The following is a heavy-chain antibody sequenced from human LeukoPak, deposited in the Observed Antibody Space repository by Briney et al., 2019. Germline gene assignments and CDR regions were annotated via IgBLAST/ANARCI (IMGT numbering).Heavy chain of an antibody. Sequence: PGGSLRLSCAASGFTFSSIWMTWVRQAPGKGLEWVANIKEDGSEEYYVDSVKGRFTISRDNAKNSLYLQMNSLRAEDTAVYYCVREGSSWGYYFDYWGQGTLVTVSS. CDR2: IKEDGSEE. J-gene: IGHJ4*02. CDR3: VREGSSWGYYFDY. CDR1: GFTFSSIW. V-gene: IGHV3-7*03. D-gene: IGHD6-13*01.